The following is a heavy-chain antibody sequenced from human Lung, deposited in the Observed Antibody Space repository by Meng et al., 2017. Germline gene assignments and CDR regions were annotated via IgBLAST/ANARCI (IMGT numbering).Heavy chain of an antibody. CDR2: INHSGST. Sequence: VQLQQLGAGLLKPSETLSLTCVVFGGSFSDYYWSWIRQPPGKGLEWIGEINHSGSTNYNPSLESRATISVDTSQNNLSLKLSSVTAADSAVYYCARGPTTMAHDFDYWGQGTLVTVSS. J-gene: IGHJ4*02. V-gene: IGHV4-34*01. CDR1: GGSFSDYY. D-gene: IGHD4-11*01. CDR3: ARGPTTMAHDFDY.